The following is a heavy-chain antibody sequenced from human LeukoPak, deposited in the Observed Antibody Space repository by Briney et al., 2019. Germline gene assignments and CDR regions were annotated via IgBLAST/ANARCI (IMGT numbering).Heavy chain of an antibody. D-gene: IGHD2-2*01. CDR2: INHSGST. J-gene: IGHJ5*02. CDR3: ARGYQSQGYNWFDP. Sequence: PSETLSLTCTVSGGSISGYYWSWIRQPPGKGLEWIGEINHSGSTNYNPSLKSRVTISVDTSKNQFSLKLSSVTAADTAVYYCARGYQSQGYNWFDPWGQGTLVTVSS. V-gene: IGHV4-34*01. CDR1: GGSISGYY.